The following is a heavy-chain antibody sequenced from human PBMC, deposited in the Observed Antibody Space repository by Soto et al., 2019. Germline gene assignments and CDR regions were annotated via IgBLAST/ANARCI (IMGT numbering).Heavy chain of an antibody. V-gene: IGHV3-30*18. CDR1: GFTFSSYA. D-gene: IGHD6-19*01. Sequence: QVQLVESGGGVVQPGRSLRLSCAVSGFTFSSYAMHWVRQAPGKGLEYVAIISYDGSNTYYADSVKGRFTISRDNSKNTRYLQLNSLRAEDTAVYYCAKDGETKQWLRYFDYWGQCTLVTVSS. CDR2: ISYDGSNT. J-gene: IGHJ4*02. CDR3: AKDGETKQWLRYFDY.